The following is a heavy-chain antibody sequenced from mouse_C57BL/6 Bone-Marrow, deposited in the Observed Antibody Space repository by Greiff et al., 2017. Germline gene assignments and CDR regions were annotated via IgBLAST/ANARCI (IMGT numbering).Heavy chain of an antibody. J-gene: IGHJ3*01. CDR2: ILPGSGST. D-gene: IGHD1-1*01. CDR3: AISTTVVRGC. V-gene: IGHV1-9*01. CDR1: GYTFTGYW. Sequence: QVQLQQSGAELMKPGASVKLSCKATGYTFTGYWIEWVKQRPGHGLEWIGEILPGSGSTNYNEKFKGKATFTADTSTNTAYMQLSSQTTEDAAIYYCAISTTVVRGCWGQGTLVTVSA.